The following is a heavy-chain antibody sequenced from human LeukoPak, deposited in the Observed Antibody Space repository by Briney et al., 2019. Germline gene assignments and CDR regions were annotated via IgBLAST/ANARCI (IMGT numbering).Heavy chain of an antibody. V-gene: IGHV3-23*01. CDR3: AKDPSVVPAATWFAP. CDR2: ISASGGST. D-gene: IGHD2-2*01. CDR1: GFTFSSYA. Sequence: GGSLRLSCAASGFTFSSYAMSWVRQAPGKGLEWLSAISASGGSTYYADSVKGRFTISRDNSKSTLYLQMNRPRAEDTAVYYCAKDPSVVPAATWFAPWGQGPLVTVS. J-gene: IGHJ5*02.